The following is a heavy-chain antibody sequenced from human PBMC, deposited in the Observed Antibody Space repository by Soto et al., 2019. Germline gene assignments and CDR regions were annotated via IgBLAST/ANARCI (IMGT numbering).Heavy chain of an antibody. Sequence: QVQLVQSGAEVKKPGSSVKVSCKASGGTFSSCAISWVRQAPGQGLEWMGGIIPIFGTANYAQKFQGRVTITADESTSTAYMELSCLRSEDTAVYYCARHVPAAGYYYGMDVWGQGTTVTVSS. CDR1: GGTFSSCA. D-gene: IGHD2-2*01. V-gene: IGHV1-69*12. J-gene: IGHJ6*02. CDR3: ARHVPAAGYYYGMDV. CDR2: IIPIFGTA.